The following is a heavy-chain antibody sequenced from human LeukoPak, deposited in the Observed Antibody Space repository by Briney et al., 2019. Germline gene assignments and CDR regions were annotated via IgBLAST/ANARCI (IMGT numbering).Heavy chain of an antibody. V-gene: IGHV4-4*07. J-gene: IGHJ5*02. CDR1: GGSVSSYY. CDR3: ARATGSPTHWFDP. Sequence: PSETLSLTCAVSGGSVSSYYWSWMLQPAGKGLEWLGRINTSGNTKYNPSLKSRVTISLDMSKNQVSLRLSSVTAADTAVYSCARATGSPTHWFDPWGQGTLVTVSS. CDR2: INTSGNT. D-gene: IGHD1-14*01.